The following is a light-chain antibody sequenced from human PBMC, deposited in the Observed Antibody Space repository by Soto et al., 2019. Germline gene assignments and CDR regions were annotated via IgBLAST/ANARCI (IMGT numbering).Light chain of an antibody. CDR1: QSISNW. J-gene: IGKJ1*01. V-gene: IGKV1-5*03. CDR3: QQYKSYPWT. Sequence: DIQMTQSPSTLSASVGDRVTITCRASQSISNWLAWYQQKPGKAPKLLIYSASSLESGVPSRFSGSGSGTEFTLTISSLQPDDFATYYCQQYKSYPWTFGQGTKVDIK. CDR2: SAS.